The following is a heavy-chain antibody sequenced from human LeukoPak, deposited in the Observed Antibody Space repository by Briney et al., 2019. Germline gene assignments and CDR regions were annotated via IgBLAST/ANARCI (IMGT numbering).Heavy chain of an antibody. CDR3: TTHGDYGGKSGFDY. Sequence: GGSLRLSCVTSGFSFSSYGMHWVRQAPGKGLEWVGRIKTKTDGGTSDYAAPVKGRFTISRDDSKDTLYLQMNSLKTEDTAVYYCTTHGDYGGKSGFDYWGQGTLVTVSA. J-gene: IGHJ4*02. D-gene: IGHD4-23*01. CDR1: GFSFSSYG. CDR2: IKTKTDGGTS. V-gene: IGHV3-15*07.